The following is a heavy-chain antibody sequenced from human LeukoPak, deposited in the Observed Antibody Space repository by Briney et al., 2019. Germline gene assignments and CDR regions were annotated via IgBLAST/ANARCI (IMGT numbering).Heavy chain of an antibody. V-gene: IGHV3-9*01. D-gene: IGHD5-24*01. J-gene: IGHJ3*02. Sequence: GGSLRLSCAASGFIFDDYVMHWVRQAPGKGLEWVPSINWNSGSIGYADSVKGRFIISRDNAKNSLYLQMNSLRAEDTALYYCARDLGYKDYVSAFDIWGQGTMVTVSS. CDR1: GFIFDDYV. CDR3: ARDLGYKDYVSAFDI. CDR2: INWNSGSI.